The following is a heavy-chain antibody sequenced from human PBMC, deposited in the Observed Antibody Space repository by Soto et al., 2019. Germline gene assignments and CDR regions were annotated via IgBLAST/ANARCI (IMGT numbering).Heavy chain of an antibody. J-gene: IGHJ6*02. CDR3: AKDLKVSGGFHGSLNYYYGMDV. Sequence: QVQLAESGGGVVQPGRSLRISCAASGFSFSNHGMQWVRQAPGKGLEWVAVISYDGNVKYYTDSVKGRFTISRDNSQSTLFLQMDSVRPEDAAVYYCAKDLKVSGGFHGSLNYYYGMDVWGQGTTVTVSS. V-gene: IGHV3-30*18. CDR1: GFSFSNHG. CDR2: ISYDGNVK. D-gene: IGHD3-10*01.